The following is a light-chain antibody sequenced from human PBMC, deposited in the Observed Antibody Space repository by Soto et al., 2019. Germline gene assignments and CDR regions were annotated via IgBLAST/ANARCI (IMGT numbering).Light chain of an antibody. V-gene: IGKV1-5*03. CDR3: QHYNSYSEA. Sequence: DIKLTQSPSTLSASLGDSVTITCRASQTISSWLAWYQQKPGKAPKLLIYKASTLKSGVPSRFSGSGSGTEFTLTISSLQPDDFATYYCQHYNSYSEAFGQGTKVDIK. J-gene: IGKJ1*01. CDR1: QTISSW. CDR2: KAS.